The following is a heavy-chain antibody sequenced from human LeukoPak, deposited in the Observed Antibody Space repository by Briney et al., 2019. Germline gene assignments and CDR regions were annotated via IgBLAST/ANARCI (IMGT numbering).Heavy chain of an antibody. CDR1: GFTFSRYW. Sequence: GGSLRLSCAASGFTFSRYWMSWVRQAPGKGLEWVANIKEDGSEKNYVDSVKGRFTISRDNANNTLYLQMNSLRAEDTALYYCARAKPGGNWFDPWGQGALVTVSS. CDR2: IKEDGSEK. D-gene: IGHD3-16*01. V-gene: IGHV3-7*02. CDR3: ARAKPGGNWFDP. J-gene: IGHJ5*02.